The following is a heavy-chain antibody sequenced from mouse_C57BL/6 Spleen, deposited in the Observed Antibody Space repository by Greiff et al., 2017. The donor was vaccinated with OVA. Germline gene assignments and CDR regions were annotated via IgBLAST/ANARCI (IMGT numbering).Heavy chain of an antibody. D-gene: IGHD2-5*01. Sequence: QVHVKQSGPELVQPGASVKLSCKASGYTFTSYDINWVKQRPGPGLEWIGWIYPRDGSTKYNETFKGKATLTVDTSSSTAYMELHSLTSEDAAVYFCARGYSNYGYWYFDVWGTGTTVTVSS. CDR2: IYPRDGST. CDR1: GYTFTSYD. CDR3: ARGYSNYGYWYFDV. J-gene: IGHJ1*03. V-gene: IGHV1-85*01.